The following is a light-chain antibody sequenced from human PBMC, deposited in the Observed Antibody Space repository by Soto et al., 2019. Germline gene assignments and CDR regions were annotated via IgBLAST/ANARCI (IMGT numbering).Light chain of an antibody. V-gene: IGLV2-14*01. J-gene: IGLJ1*01. Sequence: QSALTQPASVSGSPGQSITISCTGTSSDVGGYDYVSWYQQLPGKAPKLLIYDVNNRPSGVSHRFSGSTSGNTASLTISGLQAEDEADYYCSSYTGSSTFVFGTGTKVTVL. CDR2: DVN. CDR3: SSYTGSSTFV. CDR1: SSDVGGYDY.